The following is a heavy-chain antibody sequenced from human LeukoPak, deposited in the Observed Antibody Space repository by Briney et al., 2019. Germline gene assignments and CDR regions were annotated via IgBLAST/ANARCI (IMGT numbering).Heavy chain of an antibody. CDR1: GFTFSSYG. D-gene: IGHD6-19*01. CDR3: AKIAVAGKRGFDY. Sequence: GGSLRLSCAASGFTFSSYGMHWVRRAPGKGLEWVAVISYDGSNKYYADSVKGRFTISRDNSKNTLYLQMNSLRAEDTAVYYCAKIAVAGKRGFDYWGQGTLVTVSS. CDR2: ISYDGSNK. J-gene: IGHJ4*02. V-gene: IGHV3-30*18.